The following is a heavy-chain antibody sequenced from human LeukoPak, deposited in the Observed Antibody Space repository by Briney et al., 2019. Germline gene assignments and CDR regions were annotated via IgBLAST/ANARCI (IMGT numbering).Heavy chain of an antibody. D-gene: IGHD3-10*01. J-gene: IGHJ4*02. Sequence: GGSLRLSCAAFGFTFSDYYMSWIRQAPGKGLEWVSCISSSSSYTNYADSVKGRFTISRDNAKNSLYLQMDSLRAEDTAVYYCARGGGSGTFDYWGQGTLVTVSS. CDR3: ARGGGSGTFDY. CDR1: GFTFSDYY. V-gene: IGHV3-11*06. CDR2: ISSSSSYT.